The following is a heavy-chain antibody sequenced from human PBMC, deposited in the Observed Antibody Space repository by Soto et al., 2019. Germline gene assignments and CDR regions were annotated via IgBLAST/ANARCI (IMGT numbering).Heavy chain of an antibody. CDR1: GFTFSNFA. D-gene: IGHD1-26*01. CDR3: ARGPPTVGSIHLVFEY. J-gene: IGHJ4*02. V-gene: IGHV3-23*01. CDR2: INSCGEST. Sequence: EVQLLESGGGLVQPGGTLKVSCAASGFTFSNFAMNWVRQAPGKGLEWVSLINSCGESTYYADSVEGRFTISRDNSENKPELQMNSLGGEDPAVYFWARGPPTVGSIHLVFEYWGQGILVTVSS.